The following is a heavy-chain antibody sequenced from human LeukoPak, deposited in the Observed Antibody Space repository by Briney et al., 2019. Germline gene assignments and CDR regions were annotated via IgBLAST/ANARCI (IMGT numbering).Heavy chain of an antibody. CDR2: IYYSGST. V-gene: IGHV4-39*07. CDR3: ARSVIRYFDWLGHYYYYMDV. D-gene: IGHD3-9*01. Sequence: SETLSLTCTVSGGSISSSSYYWGWIRQPPGKGLEWIGSIYYSGSTYYNPSLKSRVTISVDTSKNQFSLKLSSVTAADTAVYYCARSVIRYFDWLGHYYYYMDVWGKGTTVTISS. J-gene: IGHJ6*03. CDR1: GGSISSSSYY.